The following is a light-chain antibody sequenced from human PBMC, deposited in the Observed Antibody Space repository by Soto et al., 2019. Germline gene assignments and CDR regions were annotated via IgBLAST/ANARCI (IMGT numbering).Light chain of an antibody. CDR3: SSYTSSSTYV. CDR1: SSDVGGYNY. V-gene: IGLV2-14*01. Sequence: QSALTQPASVSGSPGQSITISCTGTSSDVGGYNYVSWYQQHPGKAPKLMIYEVSNRPSGVSNRFSGSKSGNTASLTISGLKDEDEDDYYCSSYTSSSTYVFGTGTKVTV. J-gene: IGLJ1*01. CDR2: EVS.